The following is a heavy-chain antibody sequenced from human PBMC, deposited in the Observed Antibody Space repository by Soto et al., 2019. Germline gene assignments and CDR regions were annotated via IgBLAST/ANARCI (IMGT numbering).Heavy chain of an antibody. CDR3: AKCLRSGGSCYYDY. J-gene: IGHJ4*01. CDR1: GFTFTNHA. V-gene: IGHV3-23*01. D-gene: IGHD2-15*01. Sequence: PGGSMRLSCAASGFTFTNHAMSWVRKAPEKGLEWVSGISGGGNTYYADSVKGRFTISRDNSMNTLSLQMNSLRAEDTAIYYCAKCLRSGGSCYYDYWGHGTLVTVSS. CDR2: ISGGGNT.